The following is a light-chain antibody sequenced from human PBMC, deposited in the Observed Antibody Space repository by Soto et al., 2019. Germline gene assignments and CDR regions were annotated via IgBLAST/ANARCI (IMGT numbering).Light chain of an antibody. Sequence: SYELIQPPSVSVAPGKTASITCEGNNIGSKSVHWYQQRAGQSPVLVISYDSDRPSGIPERFSGSKSGITATLTISRVEAGDEADYYCQVWDTSTSINHVVFGTGTKLTVL. V-gene: IGLV3-21*04. CDR3: QVWDTSTSINHVV. J-gene: IGLJ1*01. CDR2: YDS. CDR1: NIGSKS.